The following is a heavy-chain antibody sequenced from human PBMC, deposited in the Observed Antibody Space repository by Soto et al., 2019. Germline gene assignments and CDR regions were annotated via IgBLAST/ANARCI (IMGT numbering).Heavy chain of an antibody. CDR3: ARDAHETYYDFWSGYYPWSYYGMDV. CDR1: GFTFSDYY. D-gene: IGHD3-3*01. Sequence: TGGSLRLSCAASGFTFSDYYMSWIRQAPGKGLEWVSYISSSSSYTNYADSVKGRFTISRDNAKNSLYLQMNSLRAEDTAVYYCARDAHETYYDFWSGYYPWSYYGMDVWGQGTTVTVSS. J-gene: IGHJ6*02. CDR2: ISSSSSYT. V-gene: IGHV3-11*06.